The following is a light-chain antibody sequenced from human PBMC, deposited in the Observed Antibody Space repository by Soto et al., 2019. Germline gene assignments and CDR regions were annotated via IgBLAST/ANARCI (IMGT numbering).Light chain of an antibody. CDR2: DII. CDR3: HCYDSTLSDRYV. Sequence: QSVLTQPASVSGSPGQRVTISCTGTSSDIGAGYDVHWYQQRPGTAPKLLIFDIINRPSGVPDRFSGSKSGTSASLTITGLEAEDEGDYYCHCYDSTLSDRYVFGAGTKLTVL. J-gene: IGLJ1*01. CDR1: SSDIGAGYD. V-gene: IGLV1-40*01.